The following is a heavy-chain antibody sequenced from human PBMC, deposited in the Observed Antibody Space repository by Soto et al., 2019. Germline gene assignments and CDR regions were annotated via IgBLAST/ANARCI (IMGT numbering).Heavy chain of an antibody. J-gene: IGHJ6*02. CDR1: GGSISSSSYY. V-gene: IGHV4-39*01. CDR3: ARGKRGYDFYYYYGMDV. CDR2: IYYSGST. D-gene: IGHD5-12*01. Sequence: SETLSLTCTVSGGSISSSSYYWGWIRQPPGKGLEWIGSIYYSGSTYYNPSLKSRVTISVDTSKNQFSLKLSSVTAADTAVYYCARGKRGYDFYYYYGMDVWGQGTTVTVSS.